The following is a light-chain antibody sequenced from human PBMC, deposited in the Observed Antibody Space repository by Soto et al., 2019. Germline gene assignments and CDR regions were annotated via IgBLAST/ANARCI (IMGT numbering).Light chain of an antibody. J-gene: IGKJ4*01. CDR3: QQYSDWPLT. Sequence: EIVMTQSPATLSVSPGERATLSCRASQRVSSNLAWYQQKPGQAPRLLIFGASTRATGTPARFSGSGSETDFTLTIISLQSEDFAVYYCQQYSDWPLTFGGGTKVEIK. CDR1: QRVSSN. V-gene: IGKV3D-15*01. CDR2: GAS.